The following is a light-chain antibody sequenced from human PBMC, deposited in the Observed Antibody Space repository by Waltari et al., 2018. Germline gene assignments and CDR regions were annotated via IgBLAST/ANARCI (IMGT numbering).Light chain of an antibody. Sequence: EIVLTQSPATLSLSPGERATLSCRASQSVSSSLSCYQQTPGQAPRLLIYDASNRATGIPARFSGSGSQTEFTLTISSLQSEDFAVYYCQQYGNWPLYTFGQGTKLEIK. CDR1: QSVSSS. CDR2: DAS. V-gene: IGKV3-11*01. J-gene: IGKJ2*01. CDR3: QQYGNWPLYT.